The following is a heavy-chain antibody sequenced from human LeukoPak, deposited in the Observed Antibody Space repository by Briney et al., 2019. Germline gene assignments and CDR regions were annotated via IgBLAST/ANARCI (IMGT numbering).Heavy chain of an antibody. CDR3: ARHSCSSTSCLGGYWFDP. Sequence: GASLKISCKGSGSSFTSYWIGWVRQMPGKGLEWMGIIYPGDSDTRYSPSFQGQVTISADKSISTAYLQWSSLKASDTAMYYCARHSCSSTSCLGGYWFDPWGQGTLVTVSS. CDR2: IYPGDSDT. V-gene: IGHV5-51*01. J-gene: IGHJ5*02. CDR1: GSSFTSYW. D-gene: IGHD2-2*01.